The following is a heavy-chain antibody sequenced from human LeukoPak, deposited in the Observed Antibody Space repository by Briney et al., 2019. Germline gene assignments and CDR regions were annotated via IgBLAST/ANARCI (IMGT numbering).Heavy chain of an antibody. CDR2: ISGSGSPT. CDR3: ARDGMIFGVVIDAFDI. CDR1: GFTFSDYY. J-gene: IGHJ3*02. Sequence: GGSLRLSCAASGFTFSDYYMSWIRQAPGRGLEWVSYISGSGSPTYNADSVKGRFTISRDNAKNSLYLQMNSLRAEDTAVYYCARDGMIFGVVIDAFDIWGQGTMVTVSS. D-gene: IGHD3-3*01. V-gene: IGHV3-11*01.